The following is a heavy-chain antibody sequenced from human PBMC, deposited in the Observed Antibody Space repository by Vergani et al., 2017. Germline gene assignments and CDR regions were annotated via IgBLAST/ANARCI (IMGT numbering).Heavy chain of an antibody. V-gene: IGHV4-34*01. J-gene: IGHJ3*02. CDR3: ARGPSVCSGGSCYVTGAFDI. D-gene: IGHD2-15*01. CDR2: INHSGST. Sequence: QVQLQQWDAGLLKPSETLSLTCAVYGGSFSGYYWSWIRQPPGKGLEWIGEINHSGSTNYNPSLRSRVTISVDTSKNQFSLKLSSVTAADTAVYYCARGPSVCSGGSCYVTGAFDIWGQGTMVTVSS. CDR1: GGSFSGYY.